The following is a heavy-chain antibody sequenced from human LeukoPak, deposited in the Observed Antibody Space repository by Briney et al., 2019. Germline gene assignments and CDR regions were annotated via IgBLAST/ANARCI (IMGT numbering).Heavy chain of an antibody. CDR1: GESFSGYY. J-gene: IGHJ4*02. V-gene: IGHV4-34*01. CDR2: INHSGST. CDR3: AGVCLELPWFGELLPNYFDY. D-gene: IGHD3-10*01. Sequence: SETLSLTCAVYGESFSGYYWSWIRQPPGKGLEWIGEINHSGSTNYNPSLKSRVTISVDTSKNQFSLKLSSVTAADTAVYYCAGVCLELPWFGELLPNYFDYWGQGTLVTVSS.